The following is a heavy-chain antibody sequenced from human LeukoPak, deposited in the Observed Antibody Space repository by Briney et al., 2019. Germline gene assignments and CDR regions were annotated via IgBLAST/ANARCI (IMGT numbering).Heavy chain of an antibody. CDR3: ARDAQGYCTDGRCSRFFDS. CDR2: IYPSEST. J-gene: IGHJ4*02. D-gene: IGHD2-8*01. Sequence: SETLSLTCTVSGGSISGFHWNWIRQPAGRGLEWIGRIYPSESTNYNPSLKSRITMSVDTSRNHFSLRLSSVTAADTAVYYCARDAQGYCTDGRCSRFFDSWGQGAQVTVSS. V-gene: IGHV4-4*07. CDR1: GGSISGFH.